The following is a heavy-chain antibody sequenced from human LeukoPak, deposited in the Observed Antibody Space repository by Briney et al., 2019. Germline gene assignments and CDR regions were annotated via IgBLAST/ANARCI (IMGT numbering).Heavy chain of an antibody. V-gene: IGHV3-7*01. Sequence: GSLRLSCAASGFIFSSYWMTWVRQAPGKGLEWVANIKHAGSENSYVDSVKGRFTISRDNAKNSLYLQINSLRAEDTAVYYCAKDFHYWGQGTLVTVSS. CDR2: IKHAGSEN. J-gene: IGHJ4*02. CDR3: AKDFHY. CDR1: GFIFSSYW.